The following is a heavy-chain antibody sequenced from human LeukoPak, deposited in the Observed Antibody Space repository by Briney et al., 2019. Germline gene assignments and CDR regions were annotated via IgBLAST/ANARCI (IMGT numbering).Heavy chain of an antibody. CDR2: ISTTGST. J-gene: IGHJ4*02. CDR1: GGSISSYD. CDR3: ARGVGATYFDY. V-gene: IGHV4-4*07. Sequence: WETLSLTCTVSGGSISSYDWSWIRQPAGKGLEWIGRISTTGSTNYNPSLKSRVTMSADTSKNQFSLKLSSVTAADTAVYYCARGVGATYFDYWGQATLVTVSS. D-gene: IGHD1-26*01.